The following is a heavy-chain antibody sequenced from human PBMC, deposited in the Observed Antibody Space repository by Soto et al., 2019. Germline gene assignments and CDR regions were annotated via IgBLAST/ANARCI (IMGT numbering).Heavy chain of an antibody. CDR3: ARFGGGMDV. D-gene: IGHD3-10*01. J-gene: IGHJ6*02. V-gene: IGHV4-4*02. Sequence: PSETLSLTCTVSNASISSRKWWTWVRQTPGKGLEWIGEIYHSGSAHYNPSLKSRVTISVDKSKNQFSLKLSSVTAADTAVYYCARFGGGMDVWGQGTTVTVSS. CDR1: NASISSRKW. CDR2: IYHSGSA.